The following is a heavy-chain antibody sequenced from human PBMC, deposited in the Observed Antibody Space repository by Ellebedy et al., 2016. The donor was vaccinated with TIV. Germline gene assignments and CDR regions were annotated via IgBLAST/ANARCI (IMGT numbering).Heavy chain of an antibody. Sequence: SVKVSXKASGGTFSSYAISWVRQAPGQGLEWMGGIIPIFGTANYAQKFQGRVTITADESTSTAYMELSSLRSEDTAVYYCARDQSMVRGVIDYYYYGMDVWGQGTTVTVSS. V-gene: IGHV1-69*13. D-gene: IGHD3-10*01. CDR1: GGTFSSYA. CDR2: IIPIFGTA. CDR3: ARDQSMVRGVIDYYYYGMDV. J-gene: IGHJ6*02.